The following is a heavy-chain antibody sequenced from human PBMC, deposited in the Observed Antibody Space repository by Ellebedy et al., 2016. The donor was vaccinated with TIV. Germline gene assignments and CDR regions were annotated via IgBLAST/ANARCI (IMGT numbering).Heavy chain of an antibody. CDR1: GGSISNYY. D-gene: IGHD5-12*01. V-gene: IGHV4-59*01. Sequence: MPSETLSLTCTVSGGSISNYYWSWIRQPPGKGLEWIGNIYYSGSTKYNPSLKSRVTIFVDTSKNQFSLTVNSVTAADTAVYHCARAGYSGYDPLDYWGQGALVTVS. CDR2: IYYSGST. CDR3: ARAGYSGYDPLDY. J-gene: IGHJ4*02.